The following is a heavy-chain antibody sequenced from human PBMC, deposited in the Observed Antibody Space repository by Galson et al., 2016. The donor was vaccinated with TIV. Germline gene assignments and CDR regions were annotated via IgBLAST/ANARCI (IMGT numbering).Heavy chain of an antibody. V-gene: IGHV1-2*02. CDR1: GSTFTGYY. CDR3: ARSLAPWSYWYFDL. Sequence: QSGAEVKKPGASVKVSCKASGSTFTGYYMHWVRQVPGRGLEWMGWINADSGGTDYAQKFQGRFTMTRDTSISTVYMELTRLRSDDTAVYYCARSLAPWSYWYFDLWGRGTLVTVSS. J-gene: IGHJ2*01. CDR2: INADSGGT.